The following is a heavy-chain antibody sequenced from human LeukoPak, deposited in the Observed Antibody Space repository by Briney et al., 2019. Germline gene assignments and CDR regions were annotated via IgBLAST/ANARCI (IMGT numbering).Heavy chain of an antibody. D-gene: IGHD6-19*01. V-gene: IGHV3-53*01. CDR2: INSGGTT. CDR3: ARDYQSSWTPGC. Sequence: GGSLRLSCAASGFIVSSTYMNWVRQAPGKGLEWISVINSGGTTYYADSVKGRFTISRDNSKNTLYLQMNGLRAEDTAVYYCARDYQSSWTPGCWGQGTLVTVSS. CDR1: GFIVSSTY. J-gene: IGHJ4*02.